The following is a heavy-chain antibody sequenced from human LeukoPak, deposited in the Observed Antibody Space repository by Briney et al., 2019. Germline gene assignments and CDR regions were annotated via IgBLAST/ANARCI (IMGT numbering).Heavy chain of an antibody. D-gene: IGHD3-16*02. V-gene: IGHV3-43*02. CDR1: GFTFDDYA. CDR2: ISGDGGST. CDR3: AKDTAYDYVWGSYRYKRYYFDY. J-gene: IGHJ4*02. Sequence: PGGSLRLSCAASGFTFDDYAMHWVRQAPGKGLEWVSLISGDGGSTYYADSVKGRLTISRDNSKNSLYLQMNSLRTEDTALYYCAKDTAYDYVWGSYRYKRYYFDYWGQGTLVTVSS.